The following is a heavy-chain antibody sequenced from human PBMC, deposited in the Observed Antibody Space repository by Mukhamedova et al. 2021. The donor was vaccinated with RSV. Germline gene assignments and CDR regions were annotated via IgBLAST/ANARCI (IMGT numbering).Heavy chain of an antibody. D-gene: IGHD6-13*01. J-gene: IGHJ4*02. Sequence: SSYAMHWVRQAPGKGLVWVAVISYDGSNKYYADSVKGRFTISRDNSKNTLYLQLNSLRAEDTAVYYCARGRLMYSHFDYWGQGTL. CDR2: ISYDGSNK. V-gene: IGHV3-30*04. CDR3: ARGRLMYSHFDY. CDR1: SSYA.